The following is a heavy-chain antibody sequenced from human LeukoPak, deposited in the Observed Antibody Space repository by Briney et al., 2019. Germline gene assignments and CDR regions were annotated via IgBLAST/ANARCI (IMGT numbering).Heavy chain of an antibody. CDR3: ARVRRLYDYVWGSYLGDAFDI. D-gene: IGHD3-16*01. V-gene: IGHV4-30-4*08. CDR1: GGSISSGDYY. CDR2: IYYSGST. Sequence: NPSQTLSLTCTVSGGSISSGDYYWSWIRQPPGKGLEWIVYIYYSGSTYYNPSLKSRVTISVDTSKNQFSLKLSSVTAADTAVYYCARVRRLYDYVWGSYLGDAFDIWGQGTMVTVSS. J-gene: IGHJ3*02.